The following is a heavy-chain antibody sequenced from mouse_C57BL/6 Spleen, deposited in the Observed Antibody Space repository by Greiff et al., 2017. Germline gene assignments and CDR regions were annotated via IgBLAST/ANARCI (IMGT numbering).Heavy chain of an antibody. D-gene: IGHD2-4*01. J-gene: IGHJ1*03. V-gene: IGHV3-8*01. CDR2: ISYSGST. CDR3: ARGMTYDYESCWYFDV. Sequence: VQLKESGPGLAKPSQTLSLTCSVTGYSITSDYWNWIRKFPGNKLEYMGYISYSGSTSYHPYLKSRISITRDTSKNQYYLQLNSVTTEDTATYYCARGMTYDYESCWYFDVWGTGTTVTVSS. CDR1: GYSITSDY.